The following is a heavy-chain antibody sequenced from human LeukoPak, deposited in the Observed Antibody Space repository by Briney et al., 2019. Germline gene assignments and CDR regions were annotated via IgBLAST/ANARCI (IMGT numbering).Heavy chain of an antibody. CDR1: GGSISSYY. Sequence: TSETLSLTCTVSGGSISSYYWSWIRQPPGKGLEWIAYIYYSGRINYNPPLKSRVTISVDTSKNEFSLKVTSVTAADTAVYYCAGGPIGFCSSSSCRFDNWGQGTLVTVSS. CDR2: IYYSGRI. V-gene: IGHV4-59*08. D-gene: IGHD2-2*01. J-gene: IGHJ4*02. CDR3: AGGPIGFCSSSSCRFDN.